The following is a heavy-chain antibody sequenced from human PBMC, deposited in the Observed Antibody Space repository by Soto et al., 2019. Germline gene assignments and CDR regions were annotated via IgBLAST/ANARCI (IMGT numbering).Heavy chain of an antibody. D-gene: IGHD6-19*01. CDR2: IYYSGST. J-gene: IGHJ4*02. V-gene: IGHV4-59*01. Sequence: PSETLSLTCTVSGGSISSYYWSWIRQPPGKGPEWIGYIYYSGSTNYNPSLKSRVTITADESTSTAYMELSSPRSEDTAVYYCARSEQWLVLGRYYFDYWGQGTLVTVSS. CDR3: ARSEQWLVLGRYYFDY. CDR1: GGSISSYY.